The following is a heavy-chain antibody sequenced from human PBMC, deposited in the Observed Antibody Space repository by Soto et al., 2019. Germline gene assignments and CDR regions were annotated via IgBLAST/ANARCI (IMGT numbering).Heavy chain of an antibody. CDR2: INNSGHYT. Sequence: PGGSLRLSCRTSTLRFSYHTMSWVRQAPGKGLEWVSDINNSGHYTYYADSVKGRFTISRDNSKNTMYLQMNNLRVEDTAMYYCARRPDAFDIWGQGTMVTVSS. CDR1: TLRFSYHT. J-gene: IGHJ3*02. V-gene: IGHV3-23*01. CDR3: ARRPDAFDI.